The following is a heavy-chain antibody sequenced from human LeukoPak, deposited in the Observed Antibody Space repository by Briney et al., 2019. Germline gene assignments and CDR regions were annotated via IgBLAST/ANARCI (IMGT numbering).Heavy chain of an antibody. D-gene: IGHD3-22*01. CDR2: ISSSGSTI. CDR1: GFTFSSFE. Sequence: GGSLRLSCAASGFTFSSFEINWVRQAPGKGLEWISYISSSGSTIYYADSVKGRFSISRDNAKNSLYLQMNSLRAEDTAVYYYARGSGYLAYWGQGTLVTVSS. J-gene: IGHJ4*02. CDR3: ARGSGYLAY. V-gene: IGHV3-48*03.